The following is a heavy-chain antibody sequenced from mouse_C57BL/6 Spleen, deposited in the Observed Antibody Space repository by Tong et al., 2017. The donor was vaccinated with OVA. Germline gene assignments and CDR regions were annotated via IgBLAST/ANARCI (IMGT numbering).Heavy chain of an antibody. CDR2: IAPGSGST. Sequence: DLVKPGASVKLSCKASGYTFTSYWINWIKQRPGQGLEWIGRIAPGSGSTYYNEMFKGKATLTVDTSASTAYMELSSRTSEDSAVYYCARASTMITAWFAYWGQGTLVTVSA. J-gene: IGHJ3*01. CDR1: GYTFTSYW. D-gene: IGHD2-4*01. V-gene: IGHV1S41*01. CDR3: ARASTMITAWFAY.